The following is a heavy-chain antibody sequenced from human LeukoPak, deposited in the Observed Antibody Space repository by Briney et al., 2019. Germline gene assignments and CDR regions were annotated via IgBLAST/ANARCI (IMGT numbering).Heavy chain of an antibody. CDR2: ISHSGVTT. D-gene: IGHD5-18*01. CDR3: AKDPPHTAMASGFDY. J-gene: IGHJ4*02. V-gene: IGHV3-23*01. CDR1: GFTFSSYA. Sequence: QAGGSLRLSCAASGFTFSSYAMSWVRQAPGKGLEWVSAISHSGVTTYYADSVKGRFTISRDNSKNTLHLQMNSLRAEDTAVYYCAKDPPHTAMASGFDYWGQETLVTVSS.